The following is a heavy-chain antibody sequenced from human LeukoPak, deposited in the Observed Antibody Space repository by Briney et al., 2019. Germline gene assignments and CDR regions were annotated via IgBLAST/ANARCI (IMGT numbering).Heavy chain of an antibody. Sequence: SVKVSCKASGGTFSSYAFSWVRQAPGQGLEWMGRIIPILGIANYAQKFQGRVTITADKSTSTAYMELSSLRSEDTAVYYCARDTRGSGSYYWFDPWGQGTLVTVSS. CDR3: ARDTRGSGSYYWFDP. CDR1: GGTFSSYA. CDR2: IIPILGIA. J-gene: IGHJ5*02. D-gene: IGHD1-26*01. V-gene: IGHV1-69*04.